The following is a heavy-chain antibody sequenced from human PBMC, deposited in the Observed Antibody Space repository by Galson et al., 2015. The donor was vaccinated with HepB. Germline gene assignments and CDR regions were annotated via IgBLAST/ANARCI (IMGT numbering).Heavy chain of an antibody. CDR1: GFTFSSQW. CDR2: INSDGSAT. CDR3: AREGWIQLWLVIPH. J-gene: IGHJ4*02. D-gene: IGHD5-18*01. V-gene: IGHV3-74*01. Sequence: SLRLSCAASGFTFSSQWMHWVRQAPGKGLVWVSRINSDGSATSYADSVKGRFTISRDNAKNTLYLQMNNLRAEDTAVYYCAREGWIQLWLVIPHWGQGTLVTVSS.